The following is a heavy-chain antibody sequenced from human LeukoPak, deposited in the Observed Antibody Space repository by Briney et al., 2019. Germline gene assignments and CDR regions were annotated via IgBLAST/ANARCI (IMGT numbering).Heavy chain of an antibody. V-gene: IGHV3-23*01. J-gene: IGHJ4*02. CDR1: GFTFSSYA. CDR3: AKVSYDTRGGVDY. D-gene: IGHD3-22*01. Sequence: GGSLRLSCAASGFTFSSYAMTWVRQAPGKGLEWVSGISGSGGSTYYADSVKGRFTISRDNSKNTLYLQMNSLRAEDTALYYCAKVSYDTRGGVDYWGQGTLVTVSS. CDR2: ISGSGGST.